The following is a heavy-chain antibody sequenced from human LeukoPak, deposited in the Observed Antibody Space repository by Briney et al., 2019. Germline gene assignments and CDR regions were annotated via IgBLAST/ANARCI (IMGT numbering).Heavy chain of an antibody. Sequence: QPGGSLRLSCAASGFTFSSYEMNWVRQAPGKGLEWVSYISSSGSTIYYADSVKGRFTISRDNAKNSLYLQMNSLRAEDTAVYYCARDQRSHYYDSSGFDYWGQGTLVTVSS. CDR3: ARDQRSHYYDSSGFDY. CDR1: GFTFSSYE. CDR2: ISSSGSTI. J-gene: IGHJ4*02. D-gene: IGHD3-22*01. V-gene: IGHV3-48*03.